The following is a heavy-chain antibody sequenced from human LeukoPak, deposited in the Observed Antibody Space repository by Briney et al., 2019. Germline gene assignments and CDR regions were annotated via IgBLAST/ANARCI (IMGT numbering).Heavy chain of an antibody. Sequence: SVKVSCKASGGTFSSYAISWVRQAPGQGLEWMGGIIPIFGTANYAQTFQGRVTITTDESTSTAYIELSSLRSEDTAVYYCATQTYYYDSSGYYSFDYWGQGTLVTVSS. CDR2: IIPIFGTA. V-gene: IGHV1-69*05. D-gene: IGHD3-22*01. CDR3: ATQTYYYDSSGYYSFDY. CDR1: GGTFSSYA. J-gene: IGHJ4*02.